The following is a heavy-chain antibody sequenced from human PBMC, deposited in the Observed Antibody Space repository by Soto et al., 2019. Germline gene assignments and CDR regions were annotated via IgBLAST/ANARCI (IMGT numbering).Heavy chain of an antibody. D-gene: IGHD2-15*01. CDR3: VKDMYEGSSGGSLDY. CDR2: ISGTRNII. J-gene: IGHJ4*02. V-gene: IGHV3-9*01. Sequence: EVLLVESGGGLVQPGRSLRLSCAASGFTFYDFAMHWVRQAPGKGLEWVSRISGTRNIIDYADSVKGRFIISRDNAKNSLYLQMNSLRPEDTAFYYCVKDMYEGSSGGSLDYWGQGTLVTVSS. CDR1: GFTFYDFA.